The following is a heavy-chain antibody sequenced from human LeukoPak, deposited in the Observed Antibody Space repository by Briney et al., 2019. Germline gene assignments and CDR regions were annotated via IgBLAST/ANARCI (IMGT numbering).Heavy chain of an antibody. Sequence: SETLSLTCAVDGGSFSGYYWSWIRQPPGKGLEWIGEINHSGSTNYNPSLKSRVTISVDTSKSQFSLKLSSVTAADTAVYYCARGYGGNSPFDYWGQGTLVTVSS. J-gene: IGHJ4*02. CDR1: GGSFSGYY. CDR3: ARGYGGNSPFDY. V-gene: IGHV4-34*01. CDR2: INHSGST. D-gene: IGHD4-23*01.